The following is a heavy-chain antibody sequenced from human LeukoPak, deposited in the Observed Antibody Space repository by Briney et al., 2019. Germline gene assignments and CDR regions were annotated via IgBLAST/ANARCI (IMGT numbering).Heavy chain of an antibody. V-gene: IGHV1-69*05. D-gene: IGHD3-22*01. Sequence: SVKVSCKASGGTFSSYAISWVRQAPGQGLEWMGRTIPIFGTANYAQKFQGRVTITTDESTSTAYMELSSLRSEDTAVYYCASSYYYDSSGTLFDYWGQGTLVTVSS. CDR2: TIPIFGTA. CDR3: ASSYYYDSSGTLFDY. J-gene: IGHJ4*02. CDR1: GGTFSSYA.